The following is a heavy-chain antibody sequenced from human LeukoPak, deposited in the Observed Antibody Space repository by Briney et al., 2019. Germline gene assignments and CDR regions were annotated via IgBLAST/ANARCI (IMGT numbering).Heavy chain of an antibody. CDR2: IYYSGST. CDR1: GGSISSYY. J-gene: IGHJ5*02. CDR3: ARDLRDSYGYWFDP. Sequence: SETLSLTCTVSGGSISSYYWSWIRQPPGKGLEWIGYIYYSGSTNYNPSLKSRVTISVDTSKNQFSLKLSSVTAADTAVYHCARDLRDSYGYWFDPWGQGTLVTVSS. V-gene: IGHV4-59*12. D-gene: IGHD5-18*01.